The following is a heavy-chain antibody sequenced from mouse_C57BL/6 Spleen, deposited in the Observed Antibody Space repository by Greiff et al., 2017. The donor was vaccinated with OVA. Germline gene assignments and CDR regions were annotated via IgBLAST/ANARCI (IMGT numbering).Heavy chain of an antibody. Sequence: QVQLKQSGAELVRPGASVTLSCKASGYTFTDYEMHWVKQTPVHGLEWIGAIDPETGGTAYNQKFKGKAILTADKSSSTAYMELRSLTSEDSAVYYCTRHWDLFAYWGQGTLITVSA. CDR3: TRHWDLFAY. J-gene: IGHJ3*01. D-gene: IGHD4-1*01. CDR2: IDPETGGT. V-gene: IGHV1-15*01. CDR1: GYTFTDYE.